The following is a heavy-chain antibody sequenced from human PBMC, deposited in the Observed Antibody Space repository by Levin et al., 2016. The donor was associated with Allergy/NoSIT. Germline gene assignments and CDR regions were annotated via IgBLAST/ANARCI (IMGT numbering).Heavy chain of an antibody. V-gene: IGHV3-23*01. Sequence: GGSLRLSCAASGFTFSSYAMSWVRQAPGKGLEWVSAISGSGGSTYYADSVKGRFTISRDNSKNTLYLQMNSLRAEDTAVYYCAKGGRDNGGSYPPFDYWGQGTLVTVSS. D-gene: IGHD1-26*01. CDR2: ISGSGGST. CDR1: GFTFSSYA. J-gene: IGHJ4*02. CDR3: AKGGRDNGGSYPPFDY.